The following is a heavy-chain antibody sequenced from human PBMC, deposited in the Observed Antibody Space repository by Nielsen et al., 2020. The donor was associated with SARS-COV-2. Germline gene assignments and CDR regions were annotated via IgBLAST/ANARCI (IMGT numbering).Heavy chain of an antibody. D-gene: IGHD6-13*01. CDR2: ISWNSGSI. V-gene: IGHV3-9*01. CDR3: AKWAQLETTDY. Sequence: GGSLRLSCAASGFTFSSYAMSWVRQAPGKGLEWVSGISWNSGSIGYADSVKGRFTISRDNAKNSLYLQMNSLRAEDTALYYCAKWAQLETTDYWCQGTLVTVSS. CDR1: GFTFSSYA. J-gene: IGHJ4*02.